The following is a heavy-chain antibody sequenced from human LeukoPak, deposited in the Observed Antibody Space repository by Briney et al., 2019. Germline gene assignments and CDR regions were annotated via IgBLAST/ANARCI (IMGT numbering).Heavy chain of an antibody. CDR2: IFHGGSA. Sequence: SETLSLTCTVSGASISNSNWWSWVRQPPGKGLEWIGEIFHGGSANYNPSLKSRVTISVDKSKNRFSLNLISVTAADTAVYYCLYGGNSGDWLYWGQGTLVTVSS. CDR3: LYGGNSGDWLY. CDR1: GASISNSNW. J-gene: IGHJ4*02. D-gene: IGHD4-23*01. V-gene: IGHV4-4*02.